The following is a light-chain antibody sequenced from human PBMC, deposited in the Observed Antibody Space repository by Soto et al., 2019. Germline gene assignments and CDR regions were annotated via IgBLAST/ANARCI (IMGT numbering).Light chain of an antibody. J-gene: IGKJ4*01. CDR1: QSVLYSSNNKNY. Sequence: DIVMTQSPDSLAVSLGERATINCKSSQSVLYSSNNKNYLAWYQQKLGQPPKLLIYWASTRESGVPDRFSGSGSETDFTLTISSLQAEDVAVYYCQQYYTTPRPPTFGGGTKVEIK. CDR2: WAS. V-gene: IGKV4-1*01. CDR3: QQYYTTPRPPT.